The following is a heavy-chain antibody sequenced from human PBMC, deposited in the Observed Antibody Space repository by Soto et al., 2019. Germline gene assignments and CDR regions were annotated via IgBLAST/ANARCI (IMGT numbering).Heavy chain of an antibody. CDR2: ISYDSTKT. J-gene: IGHJ6*02. CDR1: GFTFNSYG. V-gene: IGHV3-30*03. D-gene: IGHD1-26*01. Sequence: SCKASGFTFNSYGMHWVRQGPGNGLEWVAFISYDSTKTYYADSVKGRFTISRDNSNSALYVQMNSLTGEDTAVYYCARTRSAWSDFHYYSLDVWGQGTTVTVSS. CDR3: ARTRSAWSDFHYYSLDV.